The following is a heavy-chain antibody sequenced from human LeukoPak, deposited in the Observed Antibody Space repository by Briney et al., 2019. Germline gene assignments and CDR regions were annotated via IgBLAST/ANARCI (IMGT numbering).Heavy chain of an antibody. CDR1: GFTFSSYS. D-gene: IGHD2-15*01. V-gene: IGHV3-21*03. CDR3: NRWHSSGVSHSNV. Sequence: GGSLRLSCAASGFTFSSYSMIWVRQAPGKGLEWVSYISTSSLYIYYADSLKGRFTISRDNAKNSLYLQMNSLTAEDTAAYYCNRWHSSGVSHSNVWGQGTLVTVSS. CDR2: ISTSSLYI. J-gene: IGHJ4*02.